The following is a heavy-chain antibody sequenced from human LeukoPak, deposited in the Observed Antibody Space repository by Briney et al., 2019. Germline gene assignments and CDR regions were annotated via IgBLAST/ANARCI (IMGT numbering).Heavy chain of an antibody. V-gene: IGHV4-39*01. Sequence: PSETLSLTCTVSGGSTSSHSFYWGWIRQPPGKGLQWIGSIYYSGNTYYNPSLKSRVTISVHTSKNQFSLRLSSVTAADTAVYHCARLWYYGSGSPTLDYWGQGTLVTVSS. D-gene: IGHD3-10*01. CDR3: ARLWYYGSGSPTLDY. J-gene: IGHJ4*02. CDR1: GGSTSSHSFY. CDR2: IYYSGNT.